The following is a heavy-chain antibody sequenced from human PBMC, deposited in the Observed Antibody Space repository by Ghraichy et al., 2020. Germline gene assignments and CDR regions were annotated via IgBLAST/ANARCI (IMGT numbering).Heavy chain of an antibody. D-gene: IGHD3-22*01. Sequence: SETLSLTCTVSGASISTTNYYWDWIRQPPGKGLEWIWTIYYSGSTYYNPSLKSRVTISVDTSKNQFSLRLSSVTAADTALYYCARRVYYYDRSPSSYYFDYWGQGNLVTVSS. CDR1: GASISTTNYY. CDR2: IYYSGST. V-gene: IGHV4-39*01. J-gene: IGHJ4*02. CDR3: ARRVYYYDRSPSSYYFDY.